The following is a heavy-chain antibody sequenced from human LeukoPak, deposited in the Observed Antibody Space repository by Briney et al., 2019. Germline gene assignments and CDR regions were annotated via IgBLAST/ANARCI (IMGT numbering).Heavy chain of an antibody. Sequence: PSETLSLTCTVSGGSIRGYYWSWIRQPAGKGLEWIGRIYTSGTTNYNPSLKSRVTMSVDTSKSQFSLKLTSVTAADTAVYYCARGPYCGGDCYFDYWGQGTLVTVSS. CDR3: ARGPYCGGDCYFDY. CDR2: IYTSGTT. D-gene: IGHD2-21*02. J-gene: IGHJ4*02. CDR1: GGSIRGYY. V-gene: IGHV4-4*07.